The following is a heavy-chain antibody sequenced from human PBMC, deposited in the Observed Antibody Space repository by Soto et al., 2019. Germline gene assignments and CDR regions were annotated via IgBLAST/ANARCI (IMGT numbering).Heavy chain of an antibody. J-gene: IGHJ5*02. Sequence: PGGSLRLSCAASGFTFSSYAIHWVRQAPGKGLEWVAVISYDGSNKYYADSVKGRFTISRDNSKNTLYLQMNSLRAEDTAVYYCAREGRDSRGDNWFDPWGQGTLVTVSS. V-gene: IGHV3-30-3*01. D-gene: IGHD2-21*02. CDR2: ISYDGSNK. CDR3: AREGRDSRGDNWFDP. CDR1: GFTFSSYA.